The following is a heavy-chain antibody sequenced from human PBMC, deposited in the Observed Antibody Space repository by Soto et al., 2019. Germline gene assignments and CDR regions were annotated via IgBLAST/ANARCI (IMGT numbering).Heavy chain of an antibody. D-gene: IGHD6-19*01. CDR2: ISYDGSNK. CDR1: GFTFSSYG. V-gene: IGHV3-30*18. CDR3: AKDRNSSGWFFLGDY. Sequence: PGGSLRLSCAASGFTFSSYGMHWVRQAPGKGLGWVAVISYDGSNKYYADSVKGRFTISRDNSKNTLYLQMNSLRAEDTAVYYCAKDRNSSGWFFLGDYWGQGTLVTVSS. J-gene: IGHJ4*02.